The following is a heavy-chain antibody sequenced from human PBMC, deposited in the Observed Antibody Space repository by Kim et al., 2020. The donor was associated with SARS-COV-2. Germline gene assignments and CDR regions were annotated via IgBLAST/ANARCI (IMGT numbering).Heavy chain of an antibody. CDR3: VRLKASYFDL. CDR1: GFTFSSHG. J-gene: IGHJ2*01. CDR2: IWYDGSNK. Sequence: GGSLRLSCAASGFTFSSHGMNWVRQAPGKGLEWVTTIWYDGSNKYYADSVKGRFTISRDNSKNTLYLQMNSLRDEDTAVYYCVRLKASYFDLWGRGTLVTVSS. V-gene: IGHV3-33*08.